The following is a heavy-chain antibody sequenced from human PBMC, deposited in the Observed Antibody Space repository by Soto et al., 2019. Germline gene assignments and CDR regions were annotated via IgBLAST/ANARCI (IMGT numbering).Heavy chain of an antibody. Sequence: LPWSGFGGHSIYRGSYLHRIRQKPEKGLERLGYINYRGTNNYNPALKSRILISIDTSKNQLSLRLTSVTASDTAVCCWARDSPGGAGYWGQGTLGTGPS. V-gene: IGHV4-31*02. CDR2: INYRGTN. CDR1: GGHSIYRGSY. D-gene: IGHD3-22*01. J-gene: IGHJ4*03. CDR3: ARDSPGGAGY.